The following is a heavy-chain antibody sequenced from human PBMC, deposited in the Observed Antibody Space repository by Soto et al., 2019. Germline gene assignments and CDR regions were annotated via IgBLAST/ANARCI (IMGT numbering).Heavy chain of an antibody. Sequence: SVKVSCKASGYTFTYCSLHWLQQAPGQGLERMRWITLYNGNTNYAKKFQGRVTITRDMSLRTAYIELSSLRSEDSAVYYRARHIVVVVAAIQDPWGQGTLVTVS. J-gene: IGHJ5*02. CDR2: ITLYNGNT. V-gene: IGHV1-45*02. CDR1: GYTFTYCS. D-gene: IGHD2-15*01. CDR3: ARHIVVVVAAIQDP.